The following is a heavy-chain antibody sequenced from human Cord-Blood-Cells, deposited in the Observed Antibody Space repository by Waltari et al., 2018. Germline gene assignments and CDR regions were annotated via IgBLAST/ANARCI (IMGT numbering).Heavy chain of an antibody. CDR1: GFSLSTSVVC. J-gene: IGHJ5*02. V-gene: IGHV2-5*01. CDR2: IHWNDDN. D-gene: IGHD6-6*01. Sequence: QLTLKVSGPTPLNPTPTLTLTCTFSGFSLSTSVVCVGCIRQPPGKALEWLALIHWNDDNRYRPSLKSRLTSTKHTSKNQVVLTMTNMDPVDTATYYCALKSIAARGPDWFDPWGQGTLVTV. CDR3: ALKSIAARGPDWFDP.